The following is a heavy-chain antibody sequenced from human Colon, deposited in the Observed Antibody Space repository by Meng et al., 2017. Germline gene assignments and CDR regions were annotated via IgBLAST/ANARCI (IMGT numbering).Heavy chain of an antibody. CDR2: INAGDGYT. CDR1: GYTLNNYV. J-gene: IGHJ4*02. V-gene: IGHV1-3*01. D-gene: IGHD6-13*01. CDR3: ARERELGAAAYLDF. Sequence: QVQLVQAGAKVKKPGASVKVSCKASGYTLNNYVIYWVRQAPGQRLEWVGWINAGDGYTEYSQKFQGRVTITRDTAASTSYMELSSLRSEDTAVYYCARERELGAAAYLDFWGQGTLVTVSS.